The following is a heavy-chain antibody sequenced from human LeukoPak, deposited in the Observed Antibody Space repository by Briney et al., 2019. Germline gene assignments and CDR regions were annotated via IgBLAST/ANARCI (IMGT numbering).Heavy chain of an antibody. Sequence: GGSLRLSCAASGFTFSSYAMTWVRQAPGKGLEWVSAISGNSGSSYYADSVKVRFTISRDNSKNTLYLQMNSLRAEDTAVYYCAKAPYIVGATKSLDYWGQGTLVTVSS. V-gene: IGHV3-23*01. CDR2: ISGNSGSS. CDR3: AKAPYIVGATKSLDY. D-gene: IGHD1-26*01. CDR1: GFTFSSYA. J-gene: IGHJ4*02.